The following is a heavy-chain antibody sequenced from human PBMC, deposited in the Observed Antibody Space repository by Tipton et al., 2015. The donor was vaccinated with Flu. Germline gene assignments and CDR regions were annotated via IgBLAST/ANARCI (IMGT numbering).Heavy chain of an antibody. CDR2: IRNKANSHTT. CDR3: VRVASYFDNGGYSLDAFDI. Sequence: SLRLSCAASGFTFSDHYIDWVRQAPGKGLEWVGRIRNKANSHTTTYAASVKGRFTISRDDSKNSLFLQMNILETEDTAVYHCVRVASYFDNGGYSLDAFDIWGQGTMVTVSS. D-gene: IGHD3-22*01. J-gene: IGHJ3*02. CDR1: GFTFSDHY. V-gene: IGHV3-72*01.